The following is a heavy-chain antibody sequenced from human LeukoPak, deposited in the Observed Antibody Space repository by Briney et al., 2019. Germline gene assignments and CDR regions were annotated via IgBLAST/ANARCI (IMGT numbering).Heavy chain of an antibody. D-gene: IGHD2-2*01. V-gene: IGHV4-34*01. CDR1: GGSFSGYY. J-gene: IGHJ3*02. Sequence: SEPLSLTCAVYGGSFSGYYWSWIRQPPGKGLEWIGEINHSGSTNYNPSLKSRVTISVDTYKNQFSLKLRSVTAADTAVYYCARPIYCSSTSCPRAFDIWGQGTMVTVSS. CDR3: ARPIYCSSTSCPRAFDI. CDR2: INHSGST.